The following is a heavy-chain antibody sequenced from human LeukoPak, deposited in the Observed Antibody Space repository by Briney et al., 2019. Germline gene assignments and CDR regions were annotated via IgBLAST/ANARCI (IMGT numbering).Heavy chain of an antibody. D-gene: IGHD6-6*01. CDR1: GFTFSDYY. Sequence: GGSLRLSCAASGFTFSDYYMSWIRQAPGKGLEWVSYISSSGSTIYYANSVKGRFTISRDNAKNSLYLQMNSLRAEDTAVYYCARDASSSSPYYYYMDVWGKGTTVTVSS. J-gene: IGHJ6*03. CDR2: ISSSGSTI. CDR3: ARDASSSSPYYYYMDV. V-gene: IGHV3-11*04.